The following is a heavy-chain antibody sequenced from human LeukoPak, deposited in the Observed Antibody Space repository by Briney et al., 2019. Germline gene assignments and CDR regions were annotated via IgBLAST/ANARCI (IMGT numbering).Heavy chain of an antibody. CDR3: ARDRDYGGNPSTFGY. D-gene: IGHD4-23*01. J-gene: IGHJ4*02. CDR1: GYTFINYY. CDR2: INPSGGST. V-gene: IGHV1-46*01. Sequence: ASVNVACKASGYTFINYYMHWVRQAPGQGLEWMGIINPSGGSTNYAQNFQGRVTMTRDISSKTVYMELSSLRSEDTAVYYCARDRDYGGNPSTFGYWGQGTLVTVSS.